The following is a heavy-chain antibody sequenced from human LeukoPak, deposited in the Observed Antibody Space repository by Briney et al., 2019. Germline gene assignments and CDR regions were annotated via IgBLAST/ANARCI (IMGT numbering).Heavy chain of an antibody. CDR1: GYTFSSYF. D-gene: IGHD3-10*01. CDR2: INPSGGST. V-gene: IGHV1-46*01. J-gene: IGHJ4*02. Sequence: GASVKVSCKASGYTFSSYFMFWVRQAPGQGLEWMGIINPSGGSTSYAQRFQGRVSMTRDTSTSTVYMELRSLRSEDTAVYYCARGGMERGALGYWGQGTLVTVSS. CDR3: ARGGMERGALGY.